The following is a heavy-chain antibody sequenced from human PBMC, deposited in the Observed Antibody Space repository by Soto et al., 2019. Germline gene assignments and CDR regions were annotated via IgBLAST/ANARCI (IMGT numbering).Heavy chain of an antibody. CDR1: GGTFSSYA. D-gene: IGHD6-13*01. Sequence: ASVKVSCKASGGTFSSYAISWVRQAPGQGLEWMGGIIPIFGTANYAQKFQGRVTITADESTSTAYMELGSLRSEDTAVYYCARQSLASSWYLVTYYYYGMDVWGQGTTVTVSS. CDR2: IIPIFGTA. J-gene: IGHJ6*02. CDR3: ARQSLASSWYLVTYYYYGMDV. V-gene: IGHV1-69*13.